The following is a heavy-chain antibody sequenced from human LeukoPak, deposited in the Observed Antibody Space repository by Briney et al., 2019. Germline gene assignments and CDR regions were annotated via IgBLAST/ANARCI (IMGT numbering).Heavy chain of an antibody. J-gene: IGHJ4*02. Sequence: GGSLRLSCAASGFTFSSYGMSWVRQAPGKGLEWVSLIYTGGSTYFPDSVKGRFTLSRDNSKNTLYLQMNSLTAEDTAVYYCARVRPATRILVLWGQGTLVTVSS. CDR3: ARVRPATRILVL. D-gene: IGHD5-24*01. V-gene: IGHV3-53*01. CDR1: GFTFSSYG. CDR2: IYTGGST.